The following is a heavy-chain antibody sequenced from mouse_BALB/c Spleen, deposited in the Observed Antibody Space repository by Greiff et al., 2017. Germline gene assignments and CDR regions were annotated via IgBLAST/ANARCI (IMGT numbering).Heavy chain of an antibody. CDR1: GYSITSDYA. J-gene: IGHJ4*01. CDR3: ARSVTTDYAMDY. Sequence: ESGPGLVKPSQSLSLTCTVTGYSITSDYAWNWIRQFPGNKLEWMGYISYSGSTSYNPSLKSRISITRDTSKNQFFLQLNSVTTEDTATYYCARSVTTDYAMDYWGQGTSVTVSS. D-gene: IGHD2-2*01. V-gene: IGHV3-2*02. CDR2: ISYSGST.